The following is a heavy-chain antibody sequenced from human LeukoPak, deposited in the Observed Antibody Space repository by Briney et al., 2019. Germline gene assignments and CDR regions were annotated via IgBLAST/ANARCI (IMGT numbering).Heavy chain of an antibody. V-gene: IGHV4-4*07. Sequence: SETLSLTCTVSGGSISSYYWSWIRQPAGKGLEWIGRIYTSGSTNYNPSLKSRVTMSVDTSKNQFSLKLGSVTAADTAVYYCARHLRGSSNVYYFDFWGQGTLVTVSS. CDR2: IYTSGST. CDR3: ARHLRGSSNVYYFDF. CDR1: GGSISSYY. D-gene: IGHD1-26*01. J-gene: IGHJ4*02.